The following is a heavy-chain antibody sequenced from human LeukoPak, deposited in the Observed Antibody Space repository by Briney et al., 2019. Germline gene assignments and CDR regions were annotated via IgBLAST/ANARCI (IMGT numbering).Heavy chain of an antibody. CDR1: GYTFTGYY. CDR2: INPNSGGT. Sequence: ASVKVSCKGSGYTFTGYYMHWVRQAPGQGLEWMGLINPNSGGTNYAQKFQGRVTMTRDTSISTAYMELSRLRSDDTAVYYCARDLVQRGNYYDSSGPLDYWGQGTLVTVSS. CDR3: ARDLVQRGNYYDSSGPLDY. J-gene: IGHJ4*02. V-gene: IGHV1-2*06. D-gene: IGHD3-22*01.